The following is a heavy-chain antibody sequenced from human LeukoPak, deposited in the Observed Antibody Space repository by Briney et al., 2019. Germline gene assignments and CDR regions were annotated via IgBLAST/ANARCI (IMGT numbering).Heavy chain of an antibody. D-gene: IGHD4-11*01. CDR1: GFTVSRNY. Sequence: PGGSLRLSCAASGFTVSRNYMTWVRQAPGKGLEWVSVIYSGGSTYYADSVKGRFTISRDNSKNTLYLQMNSLRAEDTAVYYCARETTVTAYFDYWGQGTLVTVSS. J-gene: IGHJ4*02. CDR3: ARETTVTAYFDY. CDR2: IYSGGST. V-gene: IGHV3-53*01.